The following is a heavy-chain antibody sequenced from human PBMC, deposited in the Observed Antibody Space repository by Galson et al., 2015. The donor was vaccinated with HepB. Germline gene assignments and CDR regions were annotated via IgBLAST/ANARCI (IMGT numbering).Heavy chain of an antibody. CDR2: IYSGGST. V-gene: IGHV3-53*01. Sequence: SLRLSCAASGFTVSSNYMSWVRQAPGKGLEWVSVIYSGGSTYYADSVKGRFTISRDNSKNTLYLQMNSLRAEDTAVYYCARTVFVRRDYYYYYMDVWGKGTTVTVSS. CDR1: GFTVSSNY. J-gene: IGHJ6*03. D-gene: IGHD3-10*02. CDR3: ARTVFVRRDYYYYYMDV.